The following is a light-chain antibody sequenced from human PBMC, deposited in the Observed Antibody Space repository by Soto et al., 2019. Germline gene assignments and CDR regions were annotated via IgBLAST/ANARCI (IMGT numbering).Light chain of an antibody. CDR2: GAS. Sequence: VLTQSPGTLSLSPGGRATLSCRASQSVSSTYLAWYQQKPGQAPRLLIYGASSRATGIPDRVSGSGSGTDFTLTISRLEPEDFAVYYCQQYGSSPFTFGPGTKGDIK. CDR1: QSVSSTY. CDR3: QQYGSSPFT. V-gene: IGKV3-20*01. J-gene: IGKJ3*01.